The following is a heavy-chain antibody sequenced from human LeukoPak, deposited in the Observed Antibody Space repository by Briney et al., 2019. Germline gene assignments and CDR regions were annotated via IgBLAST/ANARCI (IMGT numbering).Heavy chain of an antibody. D-gene: IGHD3-22*01. Sequence: GGSLRLSCAASGFTFSSYAMHWVRQAPGKGLEWVAVISYDGSNKYYADSVKGRITISRDNSKNTLYLQMNSLRAEDTAVYYCAREYYYDSSGYPSFGYWGQGTLVTVSS. J-gene: IGHJ4*02. V-gene: IGHV3-30-3*01. CDR3: AREYYYDSSGYPSFGY. CDR2: ISYDGSNK. CDR1: GFTFSSYA.